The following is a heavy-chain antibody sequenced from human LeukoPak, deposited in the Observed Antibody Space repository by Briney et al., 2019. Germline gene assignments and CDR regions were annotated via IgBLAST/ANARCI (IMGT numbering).Heavy chain of an antibody. CDR2: ISASGSGT. J-gene: IGHJ3*01. CDR3: AKVTTDCSSTSRFLPYALDF. V-gene: IGHV3-23*01. CDR1: GFTFNISA. D-gene: IGHD2-2*01. Sequence: GGSLRLSCGASGFTFNISAINWVRQAPGKGLEWVSSISASGSGTFYADSVKGRFAISRDNSRNMVFLLMNTLRAEDTAIYYCAKVTTDCSSTSRFLPYALDFWGQGTMVAVSS.